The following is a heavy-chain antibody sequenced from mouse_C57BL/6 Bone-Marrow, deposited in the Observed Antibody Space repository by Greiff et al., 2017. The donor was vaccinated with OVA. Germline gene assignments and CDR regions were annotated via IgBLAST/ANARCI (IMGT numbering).Heavy chain of an antibody. V-gene: IGHV1-59*01. J-gene: IGHJ2*01. CDR1: GYTFTSYW. Sequence: QVQLQQSGAELVRPGTSVKLSCKASGYTFTSYWMHWVKQRPGQGLEWIGVIDPSDSYTNYNQKFKGKATLTVDTSSSTAYMQLSSLTSEDSAVYYCARAGFDYWGQGTTLTVSS. CDR3: ARAGFDY. CDR2: IDPSDSYT.